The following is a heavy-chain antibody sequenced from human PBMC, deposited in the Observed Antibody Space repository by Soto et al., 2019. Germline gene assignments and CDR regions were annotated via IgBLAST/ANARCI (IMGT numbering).Heavy chain of an antibody. Sequence: KPSESVSRTCIDPGGSMSIYYWTWIRQPAGKGLEWIGRVYSSGGTHYNPSLKSRVTISLDTSKNQFSLRLLSVTDADTAVYYCARGQRFSDWFDPWGQGTLVTVSS. J-gene: IGHJ5*02. CDR3: ARGQRFSDWFDP. CDR1: GGSMSIYY. CDR2: VYSSGGT. V-gene: IGHV4-4*07. D-gene: IGHD3-3*01.